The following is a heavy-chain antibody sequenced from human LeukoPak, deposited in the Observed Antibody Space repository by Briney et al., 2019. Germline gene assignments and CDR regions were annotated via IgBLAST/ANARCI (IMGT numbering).Heavy chain of an antibody. V-gene: IGHV3-23*01. D-gene: IGHD6-19*01. J-gene: IGHJ4*02. CDR2: ISDGGGST. CDR3: AKDSSGWFDFDY. CDR1: GFTFSSYA. Sequence: GGSLRLSCAASGFTFSSYAMSWVRQAPGKGLEWVSLISDGGGSTYYADSVGGRFSISRDNAKNTLYLHMNSLRAEDTAVYYCAKDSSGWFDFDYWGQGTPVTVSS.